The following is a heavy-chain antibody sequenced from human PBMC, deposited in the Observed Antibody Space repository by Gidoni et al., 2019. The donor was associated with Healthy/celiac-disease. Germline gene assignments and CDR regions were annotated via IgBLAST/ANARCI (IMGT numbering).Heavy chain of an antibody. CDR2: IWYDGSNK. CDR1: GFTFSSYG. D-gene: IGHD6-13*01. Sequence: QVQLVESGGGVVQPGRSLRLSCAASGFTFSSYGMHWVRQAPGKGLEWVAVIWYDGSNKYYADSVKGRFTISRDNSKNTLYLQMNSLRAEDTAVYYCARDSSGSSWLWDYYYYMDVWGKGTTVTVSS. CDR3: ARDSSGSSWLWDYYYYMDV. V-gene: IGHV3-33*01. J-gene: IGHJ6*03.